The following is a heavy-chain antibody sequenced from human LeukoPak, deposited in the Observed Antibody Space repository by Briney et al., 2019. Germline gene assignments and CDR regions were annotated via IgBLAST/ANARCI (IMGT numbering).Heavy chain of an antibody. CDR3: ARQAQEYGGPYYFDY. Sequence: PGGSLRLSCAASGFTVSSNYMSWVRQAPGKGLEWVSYISSSSSYTNYADSVKGRFTISRDNAKNSLYLQMNSLRAEDTAVYYCARQAQEYGGPYYFDYWGQGTLVTVSS. V-gene: IGHV3-11*03. CDR2: ISSSSSYT. J-gene: IGHJ4*02. CDR1: GFTVSSNY. D-gene: IGHD4/OR15-4a*01.